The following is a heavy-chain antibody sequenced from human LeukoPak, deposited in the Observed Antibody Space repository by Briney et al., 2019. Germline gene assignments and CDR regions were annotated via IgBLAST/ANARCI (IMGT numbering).Heavy chain of an antibody. V-gene: IGHV3-9*01. Sequence: PGGSLRLSCAASGFTFDDYAMHWVRQAPGKGLEWVSGISWNSGRIGYADSVKGRFTISRDNAKNSLYLQMNSLRAEDTALYYCAKDINTDTAMVIDYWGPGTLVTVSS. CDR3: AKDINTDTAMVIDY. CDR1: GFTFDDYA. J-gene: IGHJ4*02. CDR2: ISWNSGRI. D-gene: IGHD5-18*01.